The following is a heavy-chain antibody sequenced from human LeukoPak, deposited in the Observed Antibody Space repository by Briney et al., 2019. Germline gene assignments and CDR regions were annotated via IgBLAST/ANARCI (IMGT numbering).Heavy chain of an antibody. D-gene: IGHD3-22*01. V-gene: IGHV4-59*01. CDR1: GGSIGIYY. CDR3: ARASHFSSGLDY. CDR2: IYYSGST. Sequence: SETLSLTCTVSGGSIGIYYWSWIRQPPGKGLEWIGSIYYSGSTNYNPSLKSRVTISLDTSKNQFSLKLSSVTAADTAVYYCARASHFSSGLDYWGQGTLVTVSS. J-gene: IGHJ4*02.